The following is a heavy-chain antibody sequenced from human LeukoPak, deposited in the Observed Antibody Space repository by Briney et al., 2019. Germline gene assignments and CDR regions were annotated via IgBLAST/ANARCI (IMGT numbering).Heavy chain of an antibody. J-gene: IGHJ5*02. D-gene: IGHD3-3*01. V-gene: IGHV4-59*08. CDR2: IFYSGST. CDR3: ARHVRRLKGIITTSRNWFDP. CDR1: GGSISSYY. Sequence: SETLSLTCTVSGGSISSYYWSWIRQPPGKGLEWIGYIFYSGSTNYNPSLKSRVTISVDTSKNQFSLKLSSVTAADTAVYYCARHVRRLKGIITTSRNWFDPWGQGTLVTVSS.